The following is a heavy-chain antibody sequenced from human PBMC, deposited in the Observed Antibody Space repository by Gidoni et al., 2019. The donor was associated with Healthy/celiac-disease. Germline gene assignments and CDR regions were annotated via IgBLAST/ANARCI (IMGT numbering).Heavy chain of an antibody. J-gene: IGHJ4*02. D-gene: IGHD2-15*01. CDR2: IIPSFGTA. CDR1: GGTFSSYA. Sequence: QVQLVQSGAEVKKPGSSVKVSCKASGGTFSSYAISWVRQAPGQGLEWMGGIIPSFGTANYAQKFQGRVTITADESTSTAYMELSSLRSEDTAVYYCAREGYCSGGSCNAYFDYWGQGTLVTVSS. CDR3: AREGYCSGGSCNAYFDY. V-gene: IGHV1-69*01.